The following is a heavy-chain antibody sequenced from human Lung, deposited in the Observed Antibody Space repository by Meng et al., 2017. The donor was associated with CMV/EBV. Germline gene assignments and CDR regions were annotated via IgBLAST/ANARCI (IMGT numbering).Heavy chain of an antibody. CDR3: ARGRVGTTWLD. J-gene: IGHJ4*02. CDR1: GFTFSSYW. V-gene: IGHV3-7*01. D-gene: IGHD2/OR15-2a*01. Sequence: GESLKISCAASGFTFSSYWMSWVRQAPGKGLEWVANIKQDGSEKYYVDSVKDRFTISRDNAKNSLYLQMNSLRAEDTAVYYCARGRVGTTWLDWGQGTLVTVSS. CDR2: IKQDGSEK.